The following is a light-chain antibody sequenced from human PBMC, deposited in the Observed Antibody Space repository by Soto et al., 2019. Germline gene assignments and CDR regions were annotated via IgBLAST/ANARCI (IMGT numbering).Light chain of an antibody. CDR3: QQYIRWPLT. CDR1: QSVSSY. Sequence: EIVVKKSAVTLSVSPGERATLTCRASQSVSSYLPWYQQKPGQAPSLLIYGASTRATGTPARFSGSGSGTEFTLTISSLQSEDFAVYYCQQYIRWPLTFGEGAKVDI. V-gene: IGKV3-15*01. CDR2: GAS. J-gene: IGKJ4*01.